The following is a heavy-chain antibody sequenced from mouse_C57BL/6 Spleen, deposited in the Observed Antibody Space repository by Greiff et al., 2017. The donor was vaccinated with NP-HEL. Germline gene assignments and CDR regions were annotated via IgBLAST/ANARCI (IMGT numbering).Heavy chain of an antibody. J-gene: IGHJ1*03. CDR1: GYTFTSYG. Sequence: QVQLKESGAELARPGASVKLSCKASGYTFTSYGISWVKQRTGQGLEWIGEIYPRSGNTYYNEKFKGKATLTADKSSSTAYMELRSLTSEDSAVYFCARGVTTVVRYFDVWGTGTTVTVSS. V-gene: IGHV1-81*01. CDR3: ARGVTTVVRYFDV. CDR2: IYPRSGNT. D-gene: IGHD1-1*01.